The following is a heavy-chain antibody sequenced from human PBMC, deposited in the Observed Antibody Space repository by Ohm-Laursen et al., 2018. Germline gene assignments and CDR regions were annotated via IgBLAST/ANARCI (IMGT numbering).Heavy chain of an antibody. Sequence: SLRLSCSASGFMFTTYAMRWVRQAPGKGLEWVSAISGSGGSTYYADSVKGRFTISRDNSKNTLYLQMNSLRAEDTAVYYCAKDRRITGTTSCDYWGQGTLVTVSS. CDR3: AKDRRITGTTSCDY. V-gene: IGHV3-23*01. D-gene: IGHD1-7*01. CDR1: GFMFTTYA. J-gene: IGHJ4*02. CDR2: ISGSGGST.